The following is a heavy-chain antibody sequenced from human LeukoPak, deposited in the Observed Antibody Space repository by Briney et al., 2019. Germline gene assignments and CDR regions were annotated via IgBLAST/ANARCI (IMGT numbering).Heavy chain of an antibody. D-gene: IGHD2-2*01. Sequence: PTGGSLRLSCAASRFTFRSYEMNWVRQAPGKGLEWVSYISSSGNTIYYADSVKGRFTISRDNAKNSLYLQMNSLRAEDTAVYYCARAPSAANVLWFDPWGQGTLVTVSS. J-gene: IGHJ5*02. CDR1: RFTFRSYE. CDR3: ARAPSAANVLWFDP. V-gene: IGHV3-48*03. CDR2: ISSSGNTI.